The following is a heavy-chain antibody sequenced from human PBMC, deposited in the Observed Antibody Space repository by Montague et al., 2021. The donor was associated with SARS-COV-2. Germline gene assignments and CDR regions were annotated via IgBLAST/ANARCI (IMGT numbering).Heavy chain of an antibody. CDR2: ISSSSSYI. D-gene: IGHD2/OR15-2a*01. V-gene: IGHV3-21*01. CDR3: VSQEGSIY. J-gene: IGHJ4*02. Sequence: SLRLSCAASGFTFRRYCMNWVRQAPGKGLEWVSSISSSSSYIYYADSVKGRFTISRDNAKNSLYLQMNSLRAEDTAVYYCVSQEGSIYWGQGTLVTVSS. CDR1: GFTFRRYC.